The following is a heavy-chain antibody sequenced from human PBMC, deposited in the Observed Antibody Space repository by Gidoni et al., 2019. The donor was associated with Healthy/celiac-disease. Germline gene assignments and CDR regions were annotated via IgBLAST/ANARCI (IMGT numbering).Heavy chain of an antibody. CDR3: VTTTVVTPAVDDAFDI. CDR1: GYSCTSYW. J-gene: IGHJ3*02. V-gene: IGHV5-51*03. CDR2: IYPGDSDT. D-gene: IGHD4-17*01. Sequence: EVQLVQSGAEVKKPGESRKISGKGSGYSCTSYWIGWVRQMPGKGLEWMGIIYPGDSDTRYSPSFHGPVTISADKSISTAYLQWSSLKASDTAMYYCVTTTVVTPAVDDAFDIWGQGTMVTVSS.